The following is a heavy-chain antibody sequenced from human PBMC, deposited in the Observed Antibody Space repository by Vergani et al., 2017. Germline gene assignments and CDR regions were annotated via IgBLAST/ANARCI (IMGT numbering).Heavy chain of an antibody. CDR2: INHSGST. CDR3: ARAKMVRGESRKYYFDY. D-gene: IGHD3-10*01. V-gene: IGHV4-34*01. Sequence: QVQLQQWGAGLLKPSETLSLTCAVYGGSFSGYSWSWIRQPPGKGLEWIGEINHSGSTNYNPSLKSRVTISVDTSKNQFSLKLSSVTAADTAVYYCARAKMVRGESRKYYFDYWGQGTLVTVSS. J-gene: IGHJ4*02. CDR1: GGSFSGYS.